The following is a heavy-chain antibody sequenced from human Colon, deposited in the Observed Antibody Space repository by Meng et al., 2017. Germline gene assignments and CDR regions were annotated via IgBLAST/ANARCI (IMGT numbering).Heavy chain of an antibody. J-gene: IGHJ4*02. D-gene: IGHD5-18*01. CDR2: ISVSGDGT. V-gene: IGHV3-23*01. CDR3: EREAATYRYGNHFDY. CDR1: GFTFNSYA. Sequence: GESLKISCAASGFTFNSYAMSWVRQAPGKGLEWVSAISVSGDGTYYADSVKGRFTISRDNSKNTLHLQMNSLRAEDTAVYYCEREAATYRYGNHFDYWGQGSPVTVSS.